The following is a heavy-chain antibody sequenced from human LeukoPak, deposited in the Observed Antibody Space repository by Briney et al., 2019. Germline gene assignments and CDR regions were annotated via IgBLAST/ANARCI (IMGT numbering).Heavy chain of an antibody. D-gene: IGHD6-19*01. CDR1: GYTISSGYY. V-gene: IGHV4-38-2*02. Sequence: PSETLSLTCTVSGYTISSGYYWGWIRQPPGKGLEWIGSIYQSGSTYYNPSLKSRVTMSIDTSKNHFSLKLTSVTAADTATYYCARETSLAGFASGLGFNYWGQGILVTVSS. J-gene: IGHJ4*02. CDR2: IYQSGST. CDR3: ARETSLAGFASGLGFNY.